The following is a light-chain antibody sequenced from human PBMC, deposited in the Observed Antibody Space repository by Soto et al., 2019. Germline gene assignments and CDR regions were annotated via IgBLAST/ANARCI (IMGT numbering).Light chain of an antibody. J-gene: IGKJ1*01. CDR2: GAS. V-gene: IGKV3-15*01. CDR3: QQYNEWPRT. Sequence: EVVMTQSPAILSVSPGERATLSCRASQSVGINVAWYQQKPGQAPRLLIYGASTRATGSPDRFSASGSATEFTRTISSLLSEDFAVYYCQQYNEWPRTVGQGTKGESK. CDR1: QSVGIN.